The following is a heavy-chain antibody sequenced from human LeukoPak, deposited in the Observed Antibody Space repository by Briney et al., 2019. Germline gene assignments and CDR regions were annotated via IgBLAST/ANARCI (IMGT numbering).Heavy chain of an antibody. J-gene: IGHJ5*01. V-gene: IGHV6-1*01. D-gene: IGHD6-19*01. CDR3: ARGAVAHYDS. CDR1: GDSVSTNSAA. CDR2: TYFRSKWYN. Sequence: SQTLSLTCAISGDSVSTNSAAWNWIRQSPSRGLEWLGRTYFRSKWYNDYAVSVKSRITINPDTSRNQSSLHLNFVTPEDTAVYYCARGAVAHYDSWGQGTLVTVSS.